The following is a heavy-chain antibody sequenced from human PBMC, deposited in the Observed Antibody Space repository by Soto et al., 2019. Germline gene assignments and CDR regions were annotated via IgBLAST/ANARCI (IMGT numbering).Heavy chain of an antibody. V-gene: IGHV1-18*04. CDR1: GYTYTSYG. J-gene: IGHJ6*02. CDR3: ARDYACSGGSCYLIYYYYYGMDV. D-gene: IGHD2-15*01. Sequence: ASVKVSCKASGYTYTSYGISWVRQAPGQGLEWMGWISAYNGNTNYAQKLQGRVTMTTDTSTSTAYMELRSLRSDDTAVYYCARDYACSGGSCYLIYYYYYGMDVWGQGTTVTVLL. CDR2: ISAYNGNT.